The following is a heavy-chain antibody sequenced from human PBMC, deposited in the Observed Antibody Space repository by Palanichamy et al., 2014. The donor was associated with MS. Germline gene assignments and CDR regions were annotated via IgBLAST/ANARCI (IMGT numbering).Heavy chain of an antibody. D-gene: IGHD1-14*01. Sequence: QITLKESGPTLVKPTQTLTLTCTFSGFSLSYGVGVGWIRQPPGKALEWLAVIYWDDDKRYSRSLKSRLTITKDTSKKQVVLTMTNVDPVDTATYYRVHTATITANAFDIWGQGTMVTVSS. J-gene: IGHJ3*02. CDR2: IYWDDDK. CDR3: VHTATITANAFDI. CDR1: GFSLSYGVG. V-gene: IGHV2-5*02.